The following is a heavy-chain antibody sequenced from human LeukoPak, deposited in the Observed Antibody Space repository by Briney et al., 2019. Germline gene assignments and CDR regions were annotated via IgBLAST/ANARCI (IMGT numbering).Heavy chain of an antibody. Sequence: SETLSLTCTVSGYSISSGYYWGWVGQPPGKGLEWIGSIFHSGSTYYSPSLKSRVTISVDTFKNQLSLKLSSVTAPDTAVYYCATDLTGGSSLYQYYFYYWGQGTLVTVSS. J-gene: IGHJ4*02. CDR3: ATDLTGGSSLYQYYFYY. V-gene: IGHV4-38-2*02. CDR1: GYSISSGYY. D-gene: IGHD6-13*01. CDR2: IFHSGST.